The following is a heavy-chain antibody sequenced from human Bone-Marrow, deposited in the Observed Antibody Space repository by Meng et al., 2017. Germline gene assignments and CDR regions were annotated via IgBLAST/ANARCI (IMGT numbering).Heavy chain of an antibody. J-gene: IGHJ4*02. Sequence: ASVKVSCKASAYTFSAYYIHWVRQAPGQGLEWMGRINPYSGATNYAQKFQGRVTMTRDTSISTAYMELSGLRSDDTAMYYCARDEDISAAGKLFGDYWGQGTLVTVSS. V-gene: IGHV1-2*06. CDR1: AYTFSAYY. CDR2: INPYSGAT. CDR3: ARDEDISAAGKLFGDY. D-gene: IGHD6-13*01.